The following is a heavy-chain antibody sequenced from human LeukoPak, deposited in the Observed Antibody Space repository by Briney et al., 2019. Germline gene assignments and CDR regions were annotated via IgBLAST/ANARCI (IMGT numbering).Heavy chain of an antibody. CDR2: IYYSGST. Sequence: PSETLSLTCTVSGGSISSYYWSWIRQPPGKGLEWIGYIYYSGSTNYNPSLKSRVTISVDTSKNQFSLKLSSVTAADTAVYYCARGHTAMDDYYYYGMDVGGQGTTVTVSS. D-gene: IGHD5-18*01. V-gene: IGHV4-59*01. J-gene: IGHJ6*02. CDR3: ARGHTAMDDYYYYGMDV. CDR1: GGSISSYY.